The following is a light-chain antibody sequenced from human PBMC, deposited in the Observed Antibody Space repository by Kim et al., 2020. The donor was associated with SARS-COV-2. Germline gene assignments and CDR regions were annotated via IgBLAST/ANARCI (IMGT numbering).Light chain of an antibody. CDR3: CSYSGSSTLK. CDR2: EVT. V-gene: IGLV2-23*02. CDR1: SSDVGSYSL. Sequence: QSALTQPASVSGSPGQSITISCTGTSSDVGSYSLVSWYQQHPGKAPTLIIFEVTKRTSGISNRFSGSKSGNTASLTISGLQADDVADYFCCSYSGSSTLKFGGGTQLTVL. J-gene: IGLJ7*01.